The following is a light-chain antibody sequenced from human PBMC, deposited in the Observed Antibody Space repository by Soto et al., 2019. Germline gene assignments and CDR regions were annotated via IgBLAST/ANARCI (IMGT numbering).Light chain of an antibody. V-gene: IGKV2-30*01. CDR1: QSLVYSDGNTY. J-gene: IGKJ5*01. CDR2: KVS. CDR3: MQGTHWPPH. Sequence: DVVMTQSPLSLPVTLGQPASISCRSSQSLVYSDGNTYLNWFQQRPGQSPRRLIYKVSNRDSGVPDRFSGGGSGTDFTLKISRVEAEDVGVYYCMQGTHWPPHFGQGTRLEIK.